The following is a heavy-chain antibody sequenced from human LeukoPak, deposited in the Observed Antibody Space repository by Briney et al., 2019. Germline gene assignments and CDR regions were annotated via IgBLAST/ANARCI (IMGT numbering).Heavy chain of an antibody. V-gene: IGHV3-53*01. J-gene: IGHJ5*01. CDR2: IYSGGNT. CDR1: GFTVSGNY. Sequence: GGSLRLSCAASGFTVSGNYMSWVRQAPGKGMEWVSVIYSGGNTYYADSVKGRFTISRDNSKSTLYLQMNSLRAEDTAVYYCAGAHSSSWSVFWGQGTLVTVSS. D-gene: IGHD6-13*01. CDR3: AGAHSSSWSVF.